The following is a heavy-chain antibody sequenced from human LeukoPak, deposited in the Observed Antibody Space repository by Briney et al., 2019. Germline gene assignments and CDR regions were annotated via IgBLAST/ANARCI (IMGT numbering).Heavy chain of an antibody. J-gene: IGHJ6*02. CDR1: GYTFTSYG. CDR2: ISAYNGNT. D-gene: IGHD4-11*01. V-gene: IGHV1-18*01. Sequence: ASVKVSCKASGYTFTSYGISWVRQAPGQGLEWMGWISAYNGNTNYAQKLQGRVTMTTDTSTSTAYMELSSLRSEDTAVYYCARGHWMTTVTLSYYYYGMDVWGQGTTVTVSS. CDR3: ARGHWMTTVTLSYYYYGMDV.